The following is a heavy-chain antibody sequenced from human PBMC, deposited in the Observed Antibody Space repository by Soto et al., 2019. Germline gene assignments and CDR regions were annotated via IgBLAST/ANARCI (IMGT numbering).Heavy chain of an antibody. Sequence: SETLSLTCTVSGGSISSYYWSWIRQPPGKGLEWIGYIYYSGSTNYNPSLKSRVTISVDTSKNQFSLKLSSVTAADTAVYYCARGGVTTYYYYYGMDVWGQGTTVTVSS. D-gene: IGHD4-17*01. V-gene: IGHV4-59*01. CDR3: ARGGVTTYYYYYGMDV. J-gene: IGHJ6*02. CDR2: IYYSGST. CDR1: GGSISSYY.